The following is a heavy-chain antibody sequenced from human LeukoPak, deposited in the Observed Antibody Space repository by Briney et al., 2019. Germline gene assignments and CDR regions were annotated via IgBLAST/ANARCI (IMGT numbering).Heavy chain of an antibody. D-gene: IGHD6-13*01. CDR3: ARDRGSSSWANWFDP. Sequence: ASVKVSCKASGYTFTSYGISWVRQAPGQGLEWMGWISAYNGNTNYAQKLQGRVTMTADTSTSTAYMELRSLRSDDTAVYYCARDRGSSSWANWFDPWGQGTLVTVSS. J-gene: IGHJ5*02. CDR2: ISAYNGNT. V-gene: IGHV1-18*01. CDR1: GYTFTSYG.